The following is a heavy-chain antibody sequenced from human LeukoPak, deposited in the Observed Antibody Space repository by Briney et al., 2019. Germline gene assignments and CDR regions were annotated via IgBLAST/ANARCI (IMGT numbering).Heavy chain of an antibody. Sequence: SETLSLTCTVSGDSISSSSYYWGWIRQPPGKGLEWIGSIYYSGSTYYNPSLKSRVTISVDTSKTQFSLQLNSVTAADTAVYYCARTIHYDRIATYFDYWGQGTLVTVSS. D-gene: IGHD3-22*01. J-gene: IGHJ4*02. CDR3: ARTIHYDRIATYFDY. V-gene: IGHV4-39*07. CDR2: IYYSGST. CDR1: GDSISSSSYY.